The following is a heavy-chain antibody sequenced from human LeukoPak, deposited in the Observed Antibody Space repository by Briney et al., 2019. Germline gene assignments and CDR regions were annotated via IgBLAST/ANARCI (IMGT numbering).Heavy chain of an antibody. CDR1: GFTFSSYA. V-gene: IGHV3-21*01. J-gene: IGHJ6*02. D-gene: IGHD2-2*01. CDR2: ISSSSSYI. Sequence: GGSLRLSCAASGFTFSSYAMPWVRQAPGMGLEWVSSISSSSSYIYYADSVKGRFTISRDNAKNSLYLQMNSLRAEDTAVYYCARGYCSSTSCYFIEGVYYYGMDVWGQGTTVTVSS. CDR3: ARGYCSSTSCYFIEGVYYYGMDV.